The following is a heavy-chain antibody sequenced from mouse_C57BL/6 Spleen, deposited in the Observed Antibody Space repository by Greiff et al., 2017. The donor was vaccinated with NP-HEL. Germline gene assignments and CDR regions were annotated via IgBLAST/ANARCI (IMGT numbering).Heavy chain of an antibody. Sequence: EVKLLESGGGLVQPGGSLSLSCAASGFTFTDYYMSWVRQPPGKALEWLGFIRNKANGYTTEYSAPVKGRFTIYRDNSQSILYLQMNALRAEYSATYYCARSHYYGNRGYYAMDYWGQGTSVTVSS. CDR3: ARSHYYGNRGYYAMDY. V-gene: IGHV7-3*01. J-gene: IGHJ4*01. CDR1: GFTFTDYY. CDR2: IRNKANGYTT. D-gene: IGHD1-1*01.